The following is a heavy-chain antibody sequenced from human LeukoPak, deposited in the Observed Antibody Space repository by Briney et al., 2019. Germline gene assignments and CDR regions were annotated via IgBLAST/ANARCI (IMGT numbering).Heavy chain of an antibody. V-gene: IGHV4-61*02. D-gene: IGHD3-9*01. Sequence: SETLSLTCTVSGGSISSGSYYWSWIRQPAGKGLEWIGRIYTSGSTNYNPSLKSRVTISVDTSKNRFSLKLSSVTAADTAVYYCAREDLAGYYVYFDYWGQGTLVTVSS. J-gene: IGHJ4*02. CDR1: GGSISSGSYY. CDR3: AREDLAGYYVYFDY. CDR2: IYTSGST.